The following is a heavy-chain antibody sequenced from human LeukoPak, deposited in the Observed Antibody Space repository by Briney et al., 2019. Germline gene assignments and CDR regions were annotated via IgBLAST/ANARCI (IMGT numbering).Heavy chain of an antibody. CDR3: ASSTGVSFDY. V-gene: IGHV4-59*12. J-gene: IGHJ4*02. D-gene: IGHD1-14*01. CDR2: IYYSGST. Sequence: SETLSLTCTVSGGSISSYYWSWIRQPPGKGLEWIGYIYYSGSTNYNPSLKSRVTMSVDTSKNQFSLKLSSVTAADTAVYYCASSTGVSFDYWGQGTLVTVSS. CDR1: GGSISSYY.